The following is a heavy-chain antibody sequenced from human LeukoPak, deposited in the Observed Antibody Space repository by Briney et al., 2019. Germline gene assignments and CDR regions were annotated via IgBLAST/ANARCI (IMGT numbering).Heavy chain of an antibody. V-gene: IGHV3-7*05. CDR2: INQDGNEK. Sequence: GSLRLSCAASGFTFSRYWMSWVRQAPGKGLEWVANINQDGNEKYYVDSVRGRFTISRDNAKNALDLQMNSLRAEDAAVYYCAKVIAARPAWGQGTLVTVSS. CDR3: AKVIAARPA. D-gene: IGHD6-6*01. CDR1: GFTFSRYW. J-gene: IGHJ5*02.